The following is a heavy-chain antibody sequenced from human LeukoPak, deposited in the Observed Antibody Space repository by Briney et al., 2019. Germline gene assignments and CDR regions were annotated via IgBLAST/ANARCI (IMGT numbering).Heavy chain of an antibody. CDR3: ARVIAAGFDY. J-gene: IGHJ4*02. CDR2: IYHSGST. D-gene: IGHD6-13*01. Sequence: SETLSLTCAVSGYSISSGYYWGSIRQPPGKGLEWIGSIYHSGSTYYNPSLKSRVTISVDTSKNQFSLKLSSVTAADTAVYYCARVIAAGFDYWGQGTLVTVSS. V-gene: IGHV4-38-2*01. CDR1: GYSISSGYY.